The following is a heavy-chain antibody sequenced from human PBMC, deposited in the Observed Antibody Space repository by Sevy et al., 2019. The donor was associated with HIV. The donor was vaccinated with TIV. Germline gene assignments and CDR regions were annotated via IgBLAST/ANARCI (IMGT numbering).Heavy chain of an antibody. V-gene: IGHV3-66*01. CDR2: IYSGGST. CDR1: TFSVTDNY. D-gene: IGHD3-22*01. CDR3: ARDRYYDASGYYYYYYGLDV. J-gene: IGHJ6*02. Sequence: GGSLRLSCAASTFSVTDNYMSWVRQAPGKGLEWVSTIYSGGSTFYADSVKGRFTISRDNSKNTLYLQMNSLRAEDTAVYYCARDRYYDASGYYYYYYGLDVWGQGTTVPVSS.